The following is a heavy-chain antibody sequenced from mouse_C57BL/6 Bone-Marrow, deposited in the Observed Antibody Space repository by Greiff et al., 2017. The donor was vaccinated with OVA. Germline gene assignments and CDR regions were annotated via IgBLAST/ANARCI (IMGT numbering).Heavy chain of an antibody. CDR1: GYTFTSYW. J-gene: IGHJ3*01. CDR3: AREGYDYDVFAY. Sequence: QVQLQQPGAELVMPGASVKLSCKASGYTFTSYWMHWLKQRPGQGLEWIGDIDPSDSYTNYNQKFKGKSTLTVDKSSSTAYMQLSSLTSEDSAVYYCAREGYDYDVFAYWGQGTLVTVSA. D-gene: IGHD2-4*01. CDR2: IDPSDSYT. V-gene: IGHV1-69*01.